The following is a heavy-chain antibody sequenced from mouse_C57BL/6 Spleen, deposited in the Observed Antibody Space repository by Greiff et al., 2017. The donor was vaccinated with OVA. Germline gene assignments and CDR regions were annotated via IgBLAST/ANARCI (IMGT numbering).Heavy chain of an antibody. J-gene: IGHJ2*01. CDR2: IDPTNSNT. CDR3: ARLDSYDFDY. V-gene: IGHV1-69*01. CDR1: GYTFTSYW. D-gene: IGHD2-14*01. Sequence: VQLQQPGAELVMPGASVKLSCKASGYTFTSYWMHWVKQRPGQGLEWIGEIDPTNSNTNYNEKFKGKATVTVDKSSSTAYMQLSSLTSEDSAVYYCARLDSYDFDYWGQGTTVTVSS.